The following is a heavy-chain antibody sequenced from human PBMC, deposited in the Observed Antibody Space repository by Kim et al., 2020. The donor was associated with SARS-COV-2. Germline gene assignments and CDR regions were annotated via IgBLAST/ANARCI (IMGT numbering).Heavy chain of an antibody. J-gene: IGHJ4*02. Sequence: SLRLSCAASGFTFGDYAMHWVRQAPGKGLEWVSGISWNSGSIGYADSVKGRFTISRDNAKNSLYLQMNSLRAEDTALYYCAKDRNSRIAAAEGFEYWGQGTLVTVSS. D-gene: IGHD6-13*01. V-gene: IGHV3-9*01. CDR3: AKDRNSRIAAAEGFEY. CDR2: ISWNSGSI. CDR1: GFTFGDYA.